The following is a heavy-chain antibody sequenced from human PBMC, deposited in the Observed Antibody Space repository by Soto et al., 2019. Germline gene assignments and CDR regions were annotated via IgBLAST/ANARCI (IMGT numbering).Heavy chain of an antibody. CDR1: GYIFTGYF. Sequence: ASVKVSCNASGYIFTGYFIHWVRQIPGQGLQWMGRITPNSGDTKYGETFQGRVTMTRDTSTTTDYMELSGLTSDDTAMYYCVRWGYGSKSLEFWGQGTLVTVSS. CDR3: VRWGYGSKSLEF. CDR2: ITPNSGDT. D-gene: IGHD4-17*01. V-gene: IGHV1-2*06. J-gene: IGHJ4*03.